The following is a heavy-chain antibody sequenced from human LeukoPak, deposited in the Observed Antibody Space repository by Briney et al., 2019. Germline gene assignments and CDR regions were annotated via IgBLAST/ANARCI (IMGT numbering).Heavy chain of an antibody. CDR2: ISSSGDTI. V-gene: IGHV3-11*01. CDR3: GKGDTSSWTNEIDY. Sequence: PGGSLRLSCAASGFTFSDYYMSWIRQAPGKGLEWVSYISSSGDTIHYADSVKGRFTISRDNAKNSLYLQMNSLRPEDTALYYCGKGDTSSWTNEIDYWGQGTLVTVSS. CDR1: GFTFSDYY. J-gene: IGHJ4*02. D-gene: IGHD6-13*01.